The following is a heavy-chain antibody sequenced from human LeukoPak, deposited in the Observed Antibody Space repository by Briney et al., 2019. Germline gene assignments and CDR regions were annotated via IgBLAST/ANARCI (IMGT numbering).Heavy chain of an antibody. CDR1: GFTFSSYS. CDR3: ARVLHKRNYDSSVYYGY. D-gene: IGHD3-22*01. Sequence: GGSLRLSRAASGFTFSSYSMNWVRQAPGRGLEWVSYISSSSTTIYYADSVKGRFTISRDNAKNSLYLQMNSLRAEDTAVYYCARVLHKRNYDSSVYYGYWGQGTLVTASS. CDR2: ISSSSTTI. V-gene: IGHV3-48*01. J-gene: IGHJ4*02.